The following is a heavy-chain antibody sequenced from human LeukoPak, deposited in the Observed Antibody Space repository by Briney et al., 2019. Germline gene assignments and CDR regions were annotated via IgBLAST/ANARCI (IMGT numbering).Heavy chain of an antibody. CDR3: ARHGGGRWLQFLGKKYFDY. J-gene: IGHJ4*02. Sequence: SETLSLTCAVYGGSFSGYYWSWIRQPPGKGLEWIGEINHSGGTNYNPSLKSRVTISVDTSKNQFSLKLSSVTAADTAVYYCARHGGGRWLQFLGKKYFDYWGQGTLVTVSS. CDR1: GGSFSGYY. D-gene: IGHD5-24*01. CDR2: INHSGGT. V-gene: IGHV4-34*01.